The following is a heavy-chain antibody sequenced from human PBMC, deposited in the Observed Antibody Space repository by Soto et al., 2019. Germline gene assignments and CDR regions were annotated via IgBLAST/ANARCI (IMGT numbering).Heavy chain of an antibody. CDR3: TRRSFGTGDDYYYYGMDV. Sequence: PGGSLRLSCAASGFSFSGSGMHWVRQASGKGLEWVGRIRSKINSYATEYAASVKGRFTISRDDSKNTAYLQMNSLKTEDTAIYYCTRRSFGTGDDYYYYGMDVRGQGTTVTVSS. CDR1: GFSFSGSG. J-gene: IGHJ6*02. CDR2: IRSKINSYAT. D-gene: IGHD1-1*01. V-gene: IGHV3-73*01.